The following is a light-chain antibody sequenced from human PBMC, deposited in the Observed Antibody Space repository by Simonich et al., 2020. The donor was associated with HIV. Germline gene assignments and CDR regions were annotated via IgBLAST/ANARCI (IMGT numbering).Light chain of an antibody. CDR1: QSISAN. CDR2: GAS. V-gene: IGKV3-15*01. Sequence: EIVMTQSPATLSVSPGERATLSCRASQSISANLAWYQQKPGQAPRLLIYGASNRAPGIPARCSGSGSGTEFTLTISSLQSEDFAVYYCQQYNNWPLTFGGGTKVEIK. J-gene: IGKJ4*01. CDR3: QQYNNWPLT.